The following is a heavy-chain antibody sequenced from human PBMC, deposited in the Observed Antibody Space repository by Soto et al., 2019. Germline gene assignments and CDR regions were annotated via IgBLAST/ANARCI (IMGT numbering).Heavy chain of an antibody. CDR1: GYTFTSYA. D-gene: IGHD5-12*01. V-gene: IGHV1-3*01. CDR2: INAGNGNT. J-gene: IGHJ5*02. CDR3: ARAPVNSGYDYWFDP. Sequence: ASVKVSCKASGYTFTSYAMHWVRQAPGQRLEWMGWINAGNGNTKYSQKLQGRVTITRDTSASTAYMELSSLRSEDTAVYYCARAPVNSGYDYWFDPWGQGTLVTVSS.